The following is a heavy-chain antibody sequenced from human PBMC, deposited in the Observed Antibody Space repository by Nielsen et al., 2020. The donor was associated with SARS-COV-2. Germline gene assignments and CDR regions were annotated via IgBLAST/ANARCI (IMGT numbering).Heavy chain of an antibody. Sequence: VRQAPGKGLEWVAVISYDGSNKYYADSVKGRFTISRDNSKNTLYLQMSSLRAEDTAVYYCARDRLDYGGKGEYYYYGMDVWGQGTTVTVSS. V-gene: IGHV3-30*14. CDR2: ISYDGSNK. CDR3: ARDRLDYGGKGEYYYYGMDV. D-gene: IGHD4-23*01. J-gene: IGHJ6*02.